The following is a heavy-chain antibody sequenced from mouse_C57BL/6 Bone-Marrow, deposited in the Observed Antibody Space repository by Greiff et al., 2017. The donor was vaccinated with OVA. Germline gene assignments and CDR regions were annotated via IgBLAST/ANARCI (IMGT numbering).Heavy chain of an antibody. CDR2: ISNGGGST. V-gene: IGHV5-12*01. Sequence: EVKLVESGGGLVQPGGSLKLSCAASGFTFSDYYMYWVRQTPEKRLEWVAYISNGGGSTYYPDTVKGRFTISRDNAKNTLYLQMSRMKAEDTAMYYCARHFGWLLGAYWGQGTLVTVSA. D-gene: IGHD2-3*01. CDR3: ARHFGWLLGAY. J-gene: IGHJ3*01. CDR1: GFTFSDYY.